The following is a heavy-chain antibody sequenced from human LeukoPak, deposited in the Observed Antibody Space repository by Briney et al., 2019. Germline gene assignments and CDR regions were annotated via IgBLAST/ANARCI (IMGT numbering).Heavy chain of an antibody. Sequence: SETLSLTCTVSGGSISSYYWSWIRQPAGKGLEWIGRIYTSGGTNYNPSLKSRVTMSVDTSKNQFSLKLSSVTAADTAVYYCARGLFYSYDSSGYYLDYWGQGTLVTVSS. CDR3: ARGLFYSYDSSGYYLDY. D-gene: IGHD3-22*01. V-gene: IGHV4-4*07. CDR1: GGSISSYY. CDR2: IYTSGGT. J-gene: IGHJ4*02.